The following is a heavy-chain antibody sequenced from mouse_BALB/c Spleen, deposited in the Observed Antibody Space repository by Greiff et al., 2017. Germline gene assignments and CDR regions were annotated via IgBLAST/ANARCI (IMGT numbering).Heavy chain of an antibody. D-gene: IGHD1-1*01. CDR1: GYTFTDYA. J-gene: IGHJ2*01. CDR2: ISTYYGDA. V-gene: IGHV1S137*01. CDR3: ARSGITTVVAPFDY. Sequence: VQRVESGAELVRPGVSVKISCKGSGYTFTDYAMHWVKQSHAKSLEWIGVISTYYGDASYNQKFKGKATMTVDKSSSTAYMELARLTSEDSAIYYCARSGITTVVAPFDYWGQGTTLTVSS.